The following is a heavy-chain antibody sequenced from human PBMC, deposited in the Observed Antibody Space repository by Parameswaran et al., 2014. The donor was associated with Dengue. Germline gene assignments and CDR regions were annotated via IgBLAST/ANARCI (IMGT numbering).Heavy chain of an antibody. J-gene: IGHJ6*02. Sequence: VRQAPGKGLEWVSFIWFDGSKKFDRDSVKGRFTISRDNSKNMVFLQMNSLRAEDTAVLFCARGGDFWSDQTLYTMDVWGQGTTVTVSS. D-gene: IGHD3-3*01. CDR3: ARGGDFWSDQTLYTMDV. CDR2: IWFDGSKK. V-gene: IGHV3-33*01.